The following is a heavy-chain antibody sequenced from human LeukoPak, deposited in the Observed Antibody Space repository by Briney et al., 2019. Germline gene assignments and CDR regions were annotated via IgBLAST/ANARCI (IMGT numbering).Heavy chain of an antibody. Sequence: GGSLRLSCAAPGFTFSSYAMSWVRQAPGKGLEWVSAISGSDGSTYYADSVKGRFTISRDNSKNTLYLQMNSLRAEDTAVYYCAKAGAVVVVAAKFFDYWGQGTLVTVSS. CDR2: ISGSDGST. CDR3: AKAGAVVVVAAKFFDY. CDR1: GFTFSSYA. V-gene: IGHV3-23*01. D-gene: IGHD2-15*01. J-gene: IGHJ4*02.